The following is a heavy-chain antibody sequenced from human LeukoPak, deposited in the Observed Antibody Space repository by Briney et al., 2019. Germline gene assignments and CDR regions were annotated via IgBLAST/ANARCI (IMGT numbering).Heavy chain of an antibody. V-gene: IGHV1-24*01. J-gene: IGHJ4*02. Sequence: WASVKVSCKVSGYTLTELSMHWVRQAPGKGLEWMGGFDPEDGETIYAQKFQGRVTMTEDTSTDTAYMELSSLRSEDTAVYYCATYYYGSGSYHPYYFDYWGQGTLVTVSS. CDR1: GYTLTELS. CDR3: ATYYYGSGSYHPYYFDY. D-gene: IGHD3-10*01. CDR2: FDPEDGET.